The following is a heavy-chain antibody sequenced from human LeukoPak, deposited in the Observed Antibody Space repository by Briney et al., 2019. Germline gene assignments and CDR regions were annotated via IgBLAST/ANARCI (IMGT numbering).Heavy chain of an antibody. V-gene: IGHV3-23*01. CDR1: RFTFSRFA. Sequence: GGSLRLSCTASRFTFSRFAINWVRQAPGKGLEWVSGMSGSGGSTYYADSVKGRFTISRDNSKNTLSLQINFLRAEDTAVYYCAKDRYYYDSSGYYYTFDYWGQGTLVTVSS. CDR2: MSGSGGST. D-gene: IGHD3-22*01. CDR3: AKDRYYYDSSGYYYTFDY. J-gene: IGHJ4*02.